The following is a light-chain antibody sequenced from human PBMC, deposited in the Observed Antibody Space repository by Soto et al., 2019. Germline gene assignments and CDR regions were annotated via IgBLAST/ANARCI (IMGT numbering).Light chain of an antibody. CDR2: SNN. CDR1: SSNIGSNT. Sequence: HCVLTQPPSSSVTPGQRVTISCSGSSSNIGSNTVNWYQQLPGTAPKLLIYSNNQRPSGVPDRFSGSKSGTSASLAISGLQSEDEADYYCAAWDDSLNGYVFGTGTKVTVL. J-gene: IGLJ1*01. CDR3: AAWDDSLNGYV. V-gene: IGLV1-44*01.